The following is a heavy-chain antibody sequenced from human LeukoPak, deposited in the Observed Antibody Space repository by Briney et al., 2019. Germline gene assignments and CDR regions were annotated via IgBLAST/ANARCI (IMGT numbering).Heavy chain of an antibody. J-gene: IGHJ4*02. Sequence: PGGSLRLSCAASGFTFSNAWMSWVRQAPGKGLEWVANIKQDGSEKYYVDSVKGRFTISRDNAKNSLYLQMNSLRAEDTAVYYCARGGATDYWGQGTLVTVSS. D-gene: IGHD1-26*01. CDR2: IKQDGSEK. CDR3: ARGGATDY. CDR1: GFTFSNAW. V-gene: IGHV3-7*01.